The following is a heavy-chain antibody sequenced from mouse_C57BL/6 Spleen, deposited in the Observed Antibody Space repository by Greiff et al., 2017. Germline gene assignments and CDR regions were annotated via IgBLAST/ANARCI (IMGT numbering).Heavy chain of an antibody. J-gene: IGHJ2*01. CDR1: GFNIKDYY. Sequence: EVKLMESGAELVRPGASVKLSCTASGFNIKDYYMHWVKQRPEQGLEWIGRIDPEDGDTEYAPKFQGKATMTADTSSNTAYLQLSSLTSEDTAVYYCTTGDYGSSSDFDYWGQGTTLTVSS. V-gene: IGHV14-1*01. D-gene: IGHD1-1*01. CDR2: IDPEDGDT. CDR3: TTGDYGSSSDFDY.